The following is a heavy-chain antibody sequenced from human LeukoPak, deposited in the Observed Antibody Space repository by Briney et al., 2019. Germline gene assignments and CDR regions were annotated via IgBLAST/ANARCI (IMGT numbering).Heavy chain of an antibody. CDR3: ARDRGAGTIAYYFDY. CDR2: INPNSGGT. V-gene: IGHV1-2*02. CDR1: GYTFTGYY. Sequence: RASVKVSCKASGYTFTGYYMHWVRQAPGQGLEWMGWINPNSGGTNYAQKFQGRVTMTRDTSISTAYMELSRLRSDDTAVYYCARDRGAGTIAYYFDYWGQGTLVTVSS. J-gene: IGHJ4*02. D-gene: IGHD6-13*01.